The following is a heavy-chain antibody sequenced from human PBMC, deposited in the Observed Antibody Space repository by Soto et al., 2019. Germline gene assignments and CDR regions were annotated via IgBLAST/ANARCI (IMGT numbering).Heavy chain of an antibody. V-gene: IGHV4-59*01. CDR1: RGCISRYY. D-gene: IGHD1-26*01. CDR2: IFYSGTT. CDR3: ARDTGRARSPHDAFDI. Sequence: XASLSLTCIVCRGCISRYYWSWIGQPPGKGLEWIGYIFYSGTTNYNPSLKSRVTISVDTSKNQFSLKLSSVTAADTAVYYCARDTGRARSPHDAFDICGQGTMVTVSS. J-gene: IGHJ3*02.